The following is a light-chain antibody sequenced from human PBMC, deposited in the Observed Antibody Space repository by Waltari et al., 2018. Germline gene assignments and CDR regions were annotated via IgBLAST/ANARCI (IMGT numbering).Light chain of an antibody. Sequence: EVVLTQFPGTLSLSPGERATLSCRASQSISRYLAWYQQRPGQAPRLLIYAASSRATGIPDRFSGRGSGTDVSLTISRLEPEDFAVYYCQNHERLPAMFGQGTKVEIK. CDR2: AAS. J-gene: IGKJ1*01. V-gene: IGKV3-20*01. CDR1: QSISRY. CDR3: QNHERLPAM.